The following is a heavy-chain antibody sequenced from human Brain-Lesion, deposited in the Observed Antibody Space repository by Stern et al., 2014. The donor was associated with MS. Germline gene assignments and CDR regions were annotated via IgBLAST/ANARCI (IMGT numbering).Heavy chain of an antibody. CDR1: GYVFSTYW. CDR3: VRARGWLLVSGADF. J-gene: IGHJ4*02. V-gene: IGHV5-51*03. CDR2: IYPGDSDT. D-gene: IGHD3-10*01. Sequence: EDQLVESGAEVKKPGESLKISCKASGYVFSTYWIAWVRQMPGKGLEWMGFIYPGDSDTRYSPSFQGQGPISADTSINPASLKWSNLKASATATYFCVRARGWLLVSGADFGGKGTGVTVSS.